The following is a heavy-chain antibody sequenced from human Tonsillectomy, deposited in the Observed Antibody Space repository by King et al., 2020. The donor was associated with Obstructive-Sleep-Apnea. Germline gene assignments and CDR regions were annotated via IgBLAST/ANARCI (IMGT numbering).Heavy chain of an antibody. V-gene: IGHV4-39*07. CDR1: GGSISSSRYY. CDR2: SYFIGGT. Sequence: QLQESGPGLVKPSETLSLTCTVSGGSISSSRYYWGWIRQPPGKGLEWIWSSYFIGGTYYNPALKSRVTISVDTSKNQFSLKLSSVTAADTAVYYCARIVTYYYDSGGYLYFFDYWGQGTLVTVSS. J-gene: IGHJ4*02. D-gene: IGHD3-22*01. CDR3: ARIVTYYYDSGGYLYFFDY.